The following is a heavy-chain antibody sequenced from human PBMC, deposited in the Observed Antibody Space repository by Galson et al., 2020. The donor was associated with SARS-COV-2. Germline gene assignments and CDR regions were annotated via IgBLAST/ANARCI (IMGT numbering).Heavy chain of an antibody. CDR3: AKGYYYDSSGISGPDY. D-gene: IGHD3-22*01. CDR2: ISGSGGST. CDR1: GFTFTTYA. Sequence: GGSLRLSCAASGFTFTTYAMSWIRQAPGKGLEWVSTISGSGGSTYYADSVKGRFTISRDNSRDTLFLQMNSLRADDTAVYYCAKGYYYDSSGISGPDYWGQGTLVTVSS. V-gene: IGHV3-23*01. J-gene: IGHJ4*02.